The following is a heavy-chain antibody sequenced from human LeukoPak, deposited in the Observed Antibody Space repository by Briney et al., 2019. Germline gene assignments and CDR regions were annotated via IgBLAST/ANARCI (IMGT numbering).Heavy chain of an antibody. CDR1: GGSISSYY. D-gene: IGHD3-22*01. V-gene: IGHV4-59*01. CDR3: ARGPDYYDSSGYGFDY. CDR2: IYYSGST. J-gene: IGHJ4*02. Sequence: PSETLSLTCTVSGGSISSYYWSWIRQPPGKGMEWIGYIYYSGSTNYNPSLKSRVTISVDTSKNQFSLKLSSVTAADTAVYYCARGPDYYDSSGYGFDYWGQGTLVTVSS.